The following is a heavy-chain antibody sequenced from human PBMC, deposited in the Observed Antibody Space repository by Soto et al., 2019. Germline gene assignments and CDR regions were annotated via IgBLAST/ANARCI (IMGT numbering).Heavy chain of an antibody. CDR2: ISAYNGNT. V-gene: IGHV1-18*01. CDR3: AGAGPPAGY. D-gene: IGHD3-10*01. J-gene: IGHJ4*02. Sequence: QVQLVQSGAEVKKPGASVKVSCKASGYTFTSYAISWVRQAPGQGPEWMGWISAYNGNTNYAQKLQGRVTMTTDTTTTAADMELRSRRSDDTAVYYRAGAGPPAGYWGRGTLATVSS. CDR1: GYTFTSYA.